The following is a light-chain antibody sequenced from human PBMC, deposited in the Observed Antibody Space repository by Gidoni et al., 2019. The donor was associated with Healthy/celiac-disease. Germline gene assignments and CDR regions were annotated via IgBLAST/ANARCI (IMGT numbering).Light chain of an antibody. CDR1: QSVLYSSNNKNY. CDR3: QQYYSTPFT. Sequence: DIVMTQSPDSLAVSLGERATINCKSSQSVLYSSNNKNYLAWYQQKPGQPPKLLIYWASTRESGVPDRFSGSGSVTDFTLTISSRQAEDVAVYYCQQYYSTPFTCGPGTKVDIK. CDR2: WAS. J-gene: IGKJ3*01. V-gene: IGKV4-1*01.